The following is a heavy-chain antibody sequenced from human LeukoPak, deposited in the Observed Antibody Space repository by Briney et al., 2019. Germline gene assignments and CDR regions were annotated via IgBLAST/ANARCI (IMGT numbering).Heavy chain of an antibody. J-gene: IGHJ4*02. CDR2: INPNSGYT. D-gene: IGHD1-26*01. CDR3: ARDLGRGSYQAFDY. V-gene: IGHV1-2*02. Sequence: ASVKVSCKASGYTFTDYYMHWVRQAPGQGLEWMGWINPNSGYTNYAQTFQGRVTVTRDTSISTAYMELSRLRSDDTAVYYCARDLGRGSYQAFDYWGQGTLVTVSS. CDR1: GYTFTDYY.